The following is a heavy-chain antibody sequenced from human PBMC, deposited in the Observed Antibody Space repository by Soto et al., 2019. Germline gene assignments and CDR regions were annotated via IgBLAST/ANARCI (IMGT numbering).Heavy chain of an antibody. J-gene: IGHJ4*02. CDR3: ARWAFRNRAAAGTWSFDY. V-gene: IGHV4-39*01. CDR2: IYYSGST. D-gene: IGHD6-13*01. Sequence: SETLSLTCTVSGGSISSSSYCWGWIRQPPGKGLEWIGSIYYSGSTYYNPSLKSRVTISVDTSKNQFSLKLSSVTAADTAVYYCARWAFRNRAAAGTWSFDYWGQGTLVTVSS. CDR1: GGSISSSSYC.